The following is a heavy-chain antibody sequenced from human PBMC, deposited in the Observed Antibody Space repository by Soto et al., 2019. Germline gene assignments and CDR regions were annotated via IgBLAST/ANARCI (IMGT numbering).Heavy chain of an antibody. V-gene: IGHV3-23*01. CDR1: GFTFSSYA. CDR2: ISGSGGST. J-gene: IGHJ6*03. D-gene: IGHD2-15*01. Sequence: EVQLLESGGGLVQPGGSLRLSCAASGFTFSSYATSWVRQAPGKGLEWVSAISGSGGSTYYADSVKGRFTISRDNSKNTLYLQMNSLRAEDTAVYYCAKGAGGGCSGGSCYSYYYYYMDVWGKGTTVTVSS. CDR3: AKGAGGGCSGGSCYSYYYYYMDV.